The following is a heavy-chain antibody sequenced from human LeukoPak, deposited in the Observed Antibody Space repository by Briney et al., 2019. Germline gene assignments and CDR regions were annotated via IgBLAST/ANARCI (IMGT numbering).Heavy chain of an antibody. CDR2: IIPIFGTA. CDR3: ARGEMGIAVAGIVTSPFDY. J-gene: IGHJ4*02. CDR1: GGTFSSYA. D-gene: IGHD6-19*01. Sequence: SVKVSCKASGGTFSSYAISWVRQAPGQGLGWMGGIIPIFGTANYAQKFQGRVTITADKSTSTAYMELSSLRSEDTAVYYCARGEMGIAVAGIVTSPFDYWGQGTLVTVSS. V-gene: IGHV1-69*06.